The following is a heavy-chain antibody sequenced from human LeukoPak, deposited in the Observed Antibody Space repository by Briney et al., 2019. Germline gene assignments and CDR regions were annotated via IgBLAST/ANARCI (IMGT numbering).Heavy chain of an antibody. CDR3: ARVRAARLRGFDP. CDR2: INHSGST. J-gene: IGHJ5*02. Sequence: SETLSLTCAVYGGSFSGDYWSWIRQPPGKGLEWIGEINHSGSTNYNPSLKSRVTISVDTSKNQFSLKLSSVTAADTAVYYCARVRAARLRGFDPWGQGTLVTVSS. CDR1: GGSFSGDY. D-gene: IGHD6-6*01. V-gene: IGHV4-34*01.